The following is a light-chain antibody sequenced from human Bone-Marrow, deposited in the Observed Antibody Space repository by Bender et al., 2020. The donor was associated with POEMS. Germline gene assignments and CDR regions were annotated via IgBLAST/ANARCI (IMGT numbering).Light chain of an antibody. V-gene: IGLV3-1*01. Sequence: SYELTQPPSVSVSPGQTATITCSGDNLGSKFVWWHQQKPGQPPTMVIYKNNKRPAGIPERFSGSNFGSAATLTISGTQTVDEADYYCQAWDINTAFVFGAGTKVTVL. CDR1: NLGSKF. CDR2: KNN. CDR3: QAWDINTAFV. J-gene: IGLJ1*01.